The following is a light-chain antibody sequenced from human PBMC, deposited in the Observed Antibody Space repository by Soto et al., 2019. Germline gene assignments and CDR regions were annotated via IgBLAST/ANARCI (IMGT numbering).Light chain of an antibody. V-gene: IGLV2-23*01. J-gene: IGLJ1*01. CDR2: DAD. CDR1: SSDVGTYNF. Sequence: QSALTQPASVSGSPGQSITISCTGTSSDVGTYNFVSWYQQHPGKAPTLMIYDADKRPSGVSNRFSGSKSGNTASLTISGLQAEDEADYYCCSYAGSINYVFGTGTKVTVL. CDR3: CSYAGSINYV.